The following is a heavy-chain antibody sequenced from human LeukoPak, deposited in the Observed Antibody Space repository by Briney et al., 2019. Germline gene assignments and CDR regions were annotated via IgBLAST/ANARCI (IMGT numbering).Heavy chain of an antibody. V-gene: IGHV3-48*01. CDR2: ITSSGDTI. D-gene: IGHD5-18*01. Sequence: TGGSLRLSCAASGFTFSSYAMSWVRQAPGKGLEWVSYITSSGDTIYYADSVKGRFTISRDNAKNSLYLQMDSLRAEDTAVYYCSRLRGYSYGYADYWGQGILVTVSS. J-gene: IGHJ4*02. CDR3: SRLRGYSYGYADY. CDR1: GFTFSSYA.